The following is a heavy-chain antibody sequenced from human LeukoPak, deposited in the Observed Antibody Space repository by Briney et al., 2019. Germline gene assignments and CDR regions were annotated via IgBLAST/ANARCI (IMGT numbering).Heavy chain of an antibody. D-gene: IGHD3-10*01. CDR1: GFTFSSYG. CDR2: IWYDGSNK. CDR3: ARDWGRITMDV. Sequence: GRSLRLSCAASGFTFSSYGMHWVRQAPGKGLEWVAVIWYDGSNKYYADSVKGRFTISRDNSKNTLYLQMNSLRAEDTAVYYCARDWGRITMDVWGQGTTVTVSS. V-gene: IGHV3-33*01. J-gene: IGHJ6*02.